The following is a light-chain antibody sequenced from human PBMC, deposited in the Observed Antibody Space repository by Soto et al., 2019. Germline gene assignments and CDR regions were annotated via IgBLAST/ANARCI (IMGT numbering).Light chain of an antibody. Sequence: IVSTQTPGTLSLSPGERATLSCRSSQSVSSSSLAWYRQRAGQARSLLMYGACRRATGIADRFSGSGSGTDFTLIIIRLEREDVAVYYCQQYGRSPPITFGQGTRLETK. V-gene: IGKV3-20*01. CDR2: GAC. CDR3: QQYGRSPPIT. J-gene: IGKJ5*01. CDR1: QSVSSSS.